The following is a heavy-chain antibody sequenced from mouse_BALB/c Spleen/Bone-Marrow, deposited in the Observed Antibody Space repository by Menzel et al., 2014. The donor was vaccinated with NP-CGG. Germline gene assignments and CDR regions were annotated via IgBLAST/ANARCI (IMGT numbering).Heavy chain of an antibody. J-gene: IGHJ2*01. CDR2: ISSGSSPI. Sequence: VQLQQSGGGLVQPGGSRKLSCAASGFTFSSFGMHWVRQAPEKGLEGVAYISSGSSPIFYADTVKGRFTISRDNPKNTLFLQMTSLRSEDTAMYYCTRGGNWEDFDYWGQGTTLTVSS. CDR3: TRGGNWEDFDY. D-gene: IGHD4-1*01. V-gene: IGHV5-17*02. CDR1: GFTFSSFG.